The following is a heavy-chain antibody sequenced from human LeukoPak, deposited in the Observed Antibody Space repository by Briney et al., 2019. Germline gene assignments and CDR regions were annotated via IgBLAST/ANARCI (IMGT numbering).Heavy chain of an antibody. CDR3: ARVLGAYYYMDV. V-gene: IGHV3-48*01. CDR1: GFTFSSYS. D-gene: IGHD3-16*01. Sequence: PGGSLRLSCAASGFTFSSYSMNWVRQAPGEGLEWVSYISSLSGTIYYADSVKGRFTISRDKAKNSLYLQMNSLRAEDTAVYYCARVLGAYYYMDVWGKGTTVTISS. J-gene: IGHJ6*03. CDR2: ISSLSGTI.